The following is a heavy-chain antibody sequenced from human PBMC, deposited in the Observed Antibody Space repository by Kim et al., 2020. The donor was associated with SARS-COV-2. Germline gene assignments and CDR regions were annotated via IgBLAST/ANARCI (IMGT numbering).Heavy chain of an antibody. V-gene: IGHV3-48*02. CDR2: I. CDR3: ARDDSGWYFHY. Sequence: IHYADTVRCRFTISRDSAKNSLYLQMNSLKDEDTAVYYCARDDSGWYFHYWGQGTLVTVSS. J-gene: IGHJ4*02. D-gene: IGHD6-19*01.